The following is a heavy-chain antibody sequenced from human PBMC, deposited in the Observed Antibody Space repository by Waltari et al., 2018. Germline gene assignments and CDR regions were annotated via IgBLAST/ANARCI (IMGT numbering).Heavy chain of an antibody. V-gene: IGHV2-5*05. CDR1: GFSLNTHGVG. Sequence: QITLKESGPTLVRPTQTLTLTCTFSGFSLNTHGVGVGWVRQPPGKALEWLALLYLDDTQRYGPTLKSGLTITKDTSMNQVVLTMTNMDPVDTATYYCVSGSGRTFDYWGQGILVTVSS. CDR2: LYLDDTQ. J-gene: IGHJ4*02. D-gene: IGHD3-10*01. CDR3: VSGSGRTFDY.